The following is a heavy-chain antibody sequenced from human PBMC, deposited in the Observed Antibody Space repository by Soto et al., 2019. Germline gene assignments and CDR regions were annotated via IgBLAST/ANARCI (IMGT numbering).Heavy chain of an antibody. CDR1: GGSISSGGYS. Sequence: QLQLQESGSGLVKPSQTLSLTCAVSGGSISSGGYSWSWIRQPPGKGLEWIGYIYHSGSTYYNPSLKSRVTISVDRSKYQFSLKLSSVTAADTAVYYCARAYYGDYWYFDLWGRGTLVTVSS. J-gene: IGHJ2*01. V-gene: IGHV4-30-2*01. CDR3: ARAYYGDYWYFDL. D-gene: IGHD4-17*01. CDR2: IYHSGST.